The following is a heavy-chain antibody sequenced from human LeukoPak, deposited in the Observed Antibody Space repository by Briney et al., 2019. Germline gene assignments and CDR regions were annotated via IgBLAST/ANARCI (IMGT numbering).Heavy chain of an antibody. CDR2: INPNSGGT. J-gene: IGHJ4*02. CDR1: GYTFTGYY. Sequence: ASVKVSCTASGYTFTGYYLHWVRQAPAQGLEWMGWINPNSGGTDYAQKFQGRVTMTRDTSISTAYMELSRLRSDDTAVYYCARVAAHYYFDYWGQGTLVTVSS. CDR3: ARVAAHYYFDY. D-gene: IGHD6-6*01. V-gene: IGHV1-2*02.